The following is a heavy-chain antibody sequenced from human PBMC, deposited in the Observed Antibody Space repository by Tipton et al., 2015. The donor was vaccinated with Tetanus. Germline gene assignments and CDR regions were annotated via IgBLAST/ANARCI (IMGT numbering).Heavy chain of an antibody. D-gene: IGHD6-13*01. CDR2: MNPNTGHA. V-gene: IGHV1-8*02. J-gene: IGHJ4*02. CDR1: GYSLIDYF. Sequence: QSGAEVKQPGASVEVSCKASGYSLIDYFIHWVRQSPGQGLEWVGYMNPNTGHAYYAQKFQGRVTMTSNISITTAYMELRDLRSDDTAVYYCARGNRGSSWYFWGQGTLVTVSS. CDR3: ARGNRGSSWYF.